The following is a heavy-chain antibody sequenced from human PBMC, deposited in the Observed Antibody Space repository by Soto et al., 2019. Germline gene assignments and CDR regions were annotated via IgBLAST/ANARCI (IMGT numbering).Heavy chain of an antibody. CDR1: GFIFRGHW. V-gene: IGHV3-7*01. CDR2: IKEDGSEE. Sequence: EVQLVQSGGGLDQPGGSLILPCAASGFIFRGHWMSWVRQVPGKGLEWVANIKEDGSEEYYVDSVRGRFTISRDNAKNLLYLQMKSLRAEDTAVYYCVRIKPCGYDYFDNWGQGTLVTVSS. J-gene: IGHJ4*02. CDR3: VRIKPCGYDYFDN. D-gene: IGHD3-22*01.